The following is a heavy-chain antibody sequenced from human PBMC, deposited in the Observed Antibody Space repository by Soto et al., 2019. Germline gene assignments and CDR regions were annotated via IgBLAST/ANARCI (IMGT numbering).Heavy chain of an antibody. J-gene: IGHJ4*02. D-gene: IGHD4-4*01. Sequence: QVQLVQSGTEVKKPGASVKVSCKTSGYTFTDYGISWVRQAPGQGLEWMGWISGYNGNTNYAQNLQGRVTMTTDTSTRTAYMDLRSLTSDDTAVYYCARDDSNYYFDYWGQGTLVTVSS. CDR3: ARDDSNYYFDY. CDR1: GYTFTDYG. CDR2: ISGYNGNT. V-gene: IGHV1-18*01.